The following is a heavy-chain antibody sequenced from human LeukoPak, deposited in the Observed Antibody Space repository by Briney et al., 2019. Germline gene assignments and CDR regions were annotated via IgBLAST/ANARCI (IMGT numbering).Heavy chain of an antibody. J-gene: IGHJ4*02. CDR1: GGSISSYY. V-gene: IGHV4-59*01. D-gene: IGHD6-13*01. CDR3: ARTAAGFFDY. Sequence: IPSETLSLTCTVSGGSISSYYWSWIRQPPGKGLEWIGYINYSGSTTYNPSLKSRVTISLDMSKNQFSLKLNSVTAADTAVYYCARTAAGFFDYWGQGTLVTVSS. CDR2: INYSGST.